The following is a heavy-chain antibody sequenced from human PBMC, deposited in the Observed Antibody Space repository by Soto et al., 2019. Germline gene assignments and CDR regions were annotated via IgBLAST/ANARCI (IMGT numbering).Heavy chain of an antibody. CDR2: ISGSGGRT. D-gene: IGHD2-2*02. CDR3: AKTTSAYAYYTDMDV. CDR1: GFTFRSYA. Sequence: EVQLLESGGGVVQPGGSLRLSCAASGFTFRSYAMSWVRQAPGKGLEWVSSISGSGGRTYYADYVKGRLTISRDNSKNTVYLQMKSLRAADTAIYYCAKTTSAYAYYTDMDVWGQGTTVTVSS. V-gene: IGHV3-23*01. J-gene: IGHJ6*02.